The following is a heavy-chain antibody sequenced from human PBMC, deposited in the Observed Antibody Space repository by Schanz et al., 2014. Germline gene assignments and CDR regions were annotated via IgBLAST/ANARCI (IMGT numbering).Heavy chain of an antibody. Sequence: EVQLLESGGGLVQPGGSLRLSCAASGFTFSIYGMSWVRQAPGQGLEWVSAISGSGGSTYYADSVKGRFTISRDNSKNTLYLQINNLKAEDTAVYYCAKAGSGWSTAGYYYWGQGTLVAVSS. CDR2: ISGSGGST. CDR3: AKAGSGWSTAGYYY. CDR1: GFTFSIYG. V-gene: IGHV3-23*01. J-gene: IGHJ4*02. D-gene: IGHD6-19*01.